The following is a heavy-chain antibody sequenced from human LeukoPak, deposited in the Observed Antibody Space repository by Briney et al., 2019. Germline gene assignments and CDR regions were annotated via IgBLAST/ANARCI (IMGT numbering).Heavy chain of an antibody. J-gene: IGHJ4*02. D-gene: IGHD6-13*01. CDR1: GFTFSSYA. CDR2: VSYDGSNK. Sequence: GRSLRLSCGASGFTFSSYAMHWVRQAPGKGLEWVAVVSYDGSNKYYAESVKGRFTISRDNSKNTLNLQMNSLRVEDTAVYYCASRYSSSWTLDYWGQGTLLIVSS. V-gene: IGHV3-30*01. CDR3: ASRYSSSWTLDY.